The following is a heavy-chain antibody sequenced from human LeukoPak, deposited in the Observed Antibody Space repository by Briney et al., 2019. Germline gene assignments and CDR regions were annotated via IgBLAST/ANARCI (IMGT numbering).Heavy chain of an antibody. CDR3: ARRTYQLLSGAFDI. J-gene: IGHJ3*02. D-gene: IGHD2-2*01. Sequence: GASLKISCKGSGYSFTSYWIGWVRQMPGKGLEWMGIIYPGASDTRYSPSFQGQVTISADKSISTAYLQWSSLKASDTAMYYCARRTYQLLSGAFDIWGQGTMVTVSS. CDR1: GYSFTSYW. CDR2: IYPGASDT. V-gene: IGHV5-51*01.